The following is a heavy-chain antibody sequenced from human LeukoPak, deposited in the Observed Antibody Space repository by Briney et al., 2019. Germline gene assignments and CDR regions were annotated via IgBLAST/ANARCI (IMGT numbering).Heavy chain of an antibody. CDR3: ARDLVASGSPSPPGF. CDR1: GFNFSDYW. J-gene: IGHJ4*02. CDR2: INEDGSEK. Sequence: PGGSLRLSCATSGFNFSDYWMTWVRQAPGKGLEWVANINEDGSEKYYVDSLKGRFTISRDNAKNSLYLQMNSLRAEDTAVYYCARDLVASGSPSPPGFWGQGTLVTVSS. D-gene: IGHD1-26*01. V-gene: IGHV3-7*01.